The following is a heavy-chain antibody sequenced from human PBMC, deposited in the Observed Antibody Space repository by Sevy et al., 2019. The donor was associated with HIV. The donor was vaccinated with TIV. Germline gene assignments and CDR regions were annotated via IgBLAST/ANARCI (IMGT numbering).Heavy chain of an antibody. CDR2: INPTSSST. Sequence: GLSVKVSCKASGYNFNNYYIHWVRQAPGQGLQWMGVINPTSSSTYYPPKFQGRVTMTRDTSTSTVSLDLSSLRSEDTTVYYCARGDGTGRCFDSWGQGTLVTVSS. D-gene: IGHD1-26*01. CDR3: ARGDGTGRCFDS. V-gene: IGHV1-46*02. CDR1: GYNFNNYY. J-gene: IGHJ4*02.